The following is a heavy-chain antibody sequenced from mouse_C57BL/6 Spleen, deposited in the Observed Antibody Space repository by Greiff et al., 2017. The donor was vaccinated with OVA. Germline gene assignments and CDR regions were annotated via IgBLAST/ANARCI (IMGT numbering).Heavy chain of an antibody. Sequence: EVQLVESGPELVKPGASVKIPCKASGYTFTDYNMDWVKQSHGKSLEWIGDINPNNGGTIYNQKFKGKATLTVDKSASTAYMELRSLTSEDTAVYYCARPGLLHYYAMDDWGQGTSVTVSS. D-gene: IGHD2-10*01. J-gene: IGHJ4*01. CDR2: INPNNGGT. CDR3: ARPGLLHYYAMDD. CDR1: GYTFTDYN. V-gene: IGHV1-18*01.